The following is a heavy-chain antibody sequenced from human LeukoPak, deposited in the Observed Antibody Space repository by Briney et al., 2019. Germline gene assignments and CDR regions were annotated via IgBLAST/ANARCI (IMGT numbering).Heavy chain of an antibody. D-gene: IGHD2-21*02. CDR2: IYYSGST. J-gene: IGHJ5*02. CDR1: GASLSSYY. CDR3: ARLRGGDYSSYNWFDP. V-gene: IGHV4-59*01. Sequence: PSETLSLTCTVSGASLSSYYWSWIRQPPGKGLEWIGYIYYSGSTNYNPSLKSRVTISVDTSKNHFSLKLSSVTAADTAVYYCARLRGGDYSSYNWFDPWGQGTLVTVSS.